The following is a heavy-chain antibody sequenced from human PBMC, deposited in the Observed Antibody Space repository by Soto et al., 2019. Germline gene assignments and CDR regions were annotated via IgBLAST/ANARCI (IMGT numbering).Heavy chain of an antibody. D-gene: IGHD3-10*01. J-gene: IGHJ4*02. V-gene: IGHV3-23*01. CDR2: ISSSGGST. Sequence: PGGSLRLSCAASGVTFSSYAMSWVRQAPGKGLEWVSVISSSGGSTYYADSVKGRFTISRDTSKTTLYLQMNSLRAEDTAIYYCAKDLLLAWRFGELDYWGQGTLVTVSS. CDR3: AKDLLLAWRFGELDY. CDR1: GVTFSSYA.